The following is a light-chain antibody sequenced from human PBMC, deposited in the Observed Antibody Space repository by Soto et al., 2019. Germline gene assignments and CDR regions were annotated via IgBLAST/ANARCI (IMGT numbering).Light chain of an antibody. J-gene: IGKJ5*01. CDR2: AAT. CDR3: QQANSLPIT. V-gene: IGKV1-9*01. CDR1: QGIGSY. Sequence: DIQLTQSPYFLTASVGDRVTITCRASQGIGSYLAWYQQKPGKAPNLLIYAATNLQNGVPSRFSGSGSGTDFTLAIDSLQPEDFATYYCQQANSLPITYGQGTRLEIK.